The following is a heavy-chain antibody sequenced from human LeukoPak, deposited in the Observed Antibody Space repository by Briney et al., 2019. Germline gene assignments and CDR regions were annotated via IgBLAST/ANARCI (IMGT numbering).Heavy chain of an antibody. CDR2: ISIGGSRT. J-gene: IGHJ6*02. CDR1: GFTFSSDE. D-gene: IGHD4-17*01. V-gene: IGHV3-48*03. CDR3: AKDGTTETTNYFYAMDV. Sequence: GGSLRLSCIGSGFTFSSDEMNWVRQAPGKGLEWVSYISIGGSRTYYADSVKGQFTISRDDAKNSLYLQMNSLRAEDTATYYCAKDGTTETTNYFYAMDVWGQGTTVTVSS.